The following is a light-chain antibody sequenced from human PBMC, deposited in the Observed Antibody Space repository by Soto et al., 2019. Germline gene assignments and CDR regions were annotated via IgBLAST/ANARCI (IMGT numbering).Light chain of an antibody. Sequence: EIGLTQSPGTLSLSPGERATLSCRASQSVRSSYLAWYQQKPGQAPRLLIYGASSRATGTPDRFSGSGSGTDFTLTISRLEPEDFAVYYCQQYDSSLGPFGQGTKVEIK. CDR1: QSVRSSY. CDR2: GAS. V-gene: IGKV3-20*01. CDR3: QQYDSSLGP. J-gene: IGKJ1*01.